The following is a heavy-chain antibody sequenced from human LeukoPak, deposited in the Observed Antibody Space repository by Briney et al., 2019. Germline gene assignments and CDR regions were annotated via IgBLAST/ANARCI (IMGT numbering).Heavy chain of an antibody. CDR3: ARNAGIRQWLVPQGVNWFDP. CDR2: ISSSSSYI. Sequence: GGSLRLSCAASGFTFSSYSMNWVRQAPGKGLEWVSSISSSSSYIYYADSVKGRFTISRDNAKYSLYLQMNSLRAEDTAVYYCARNAGIRQWLVPQGVNWFDPWGQGTLVTISS. V-gene: IGHV3-21*01. CDR1: GFTFSSYS. J-gene: IGHJ5*02. D-gene: IGHD6-19*01.